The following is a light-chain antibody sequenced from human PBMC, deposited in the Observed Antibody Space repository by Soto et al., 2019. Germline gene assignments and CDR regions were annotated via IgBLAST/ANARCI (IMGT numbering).Light chain of an antibody. CDR3: QQSYSVPLT. CDR2: GAS. V-gene: IGKV1-39*01. Sequence: DIQMNQSPSSLSASVGDRVTITCRASQSISRYLNWYQQKPGKAPKLLIYGASSLQSGVPSRFSGSGSGTDFTLTISSLQAEDSATYYCQQSYSVPLTFGGGTKVEIK. CDR1: QSISRY. J-gene: IGKJ4*01.